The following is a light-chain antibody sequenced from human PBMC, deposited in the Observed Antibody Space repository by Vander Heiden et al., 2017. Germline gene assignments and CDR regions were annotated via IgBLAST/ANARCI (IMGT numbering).Light chain of an antibody. CDR2: AAT. CDR1: QTISTY. V-gene: IGKV1-39*01. Sequence: DIQLTQSPSSLSASVGDRVTITCRARQTISTYLNWYQQRPGRAPRFLIYAATTLQSGVPSRFRGHVSGTDFILTISSLQPEAFATYYCQQSDSTPHTFGQGTRLEMK. CDR3: QQSDSTPHT. J-gene: IGKJ2*01.